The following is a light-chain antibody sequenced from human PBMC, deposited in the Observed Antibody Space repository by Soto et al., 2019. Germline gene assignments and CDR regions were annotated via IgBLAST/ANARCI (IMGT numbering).Light chain of an antibody. CDR3: GTWDSSLSVVI. CDR1: SSNIGGNS. V-gene: IGLV1-51*01. Sequence: QSVMTQPPSVSAAPGQKVTISFSGSSSNIGGNSVSWYQQLPGTAPKLLIYDNNNRPSGIPDRFSGSQSGTSATLAITGLQTGDEADYFCGTWDSSLSVVIFGGGTKLTVL. J-gene: IGLJ2*01. CDR2: DNN.